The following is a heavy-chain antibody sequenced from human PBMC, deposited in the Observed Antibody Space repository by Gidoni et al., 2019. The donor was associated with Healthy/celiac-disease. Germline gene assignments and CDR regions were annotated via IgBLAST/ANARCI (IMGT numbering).Heavy chain of an antibody. CDR2: ISGSGGST. V-gene: IGHV3-23*01. D-gene: IGHD3-22*01. CDR3: AKDKSAPSTYYYDSSGYSTYWYFDL. CDR1: GFTFSSYA. Sequence: EVQLLESGGGLVQPGGSLRLSCAASGFTFSSYAMSWVRQAPGKGLEWVSAISGSGGSTYYADSVKGRFTISRDNSKNTLYLQMNSLRAEDTAVYYCAKDKSAPSTYYYDSSGYSTYWYFDLWGRGTLVTVSS. J-gene: IGHJ2*01.